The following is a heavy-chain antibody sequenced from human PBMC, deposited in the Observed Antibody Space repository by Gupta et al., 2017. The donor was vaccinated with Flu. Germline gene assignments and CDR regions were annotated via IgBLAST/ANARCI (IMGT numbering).Heavy chain of an antibody. CDR3: ARGRGITSGYYGYFDY. D-gene: IGHD3-22*01. CDR2: IYRGGTT. CDR1: GFTVSSNY. Sequence: EVLLGETGGGLIQPGGSLSLSCAASGFTVSSNYMSWVRQAPGKGLEWVSVIYRGGTTYYADSVKGRFTISRDNSKNTLYLEMNSLRAEDTAVYYCARGRGITSGYYGYFDYWGQGTLVTVSS. J-gene: IGHJ4*02. V-gene: IGHV3-53*02.